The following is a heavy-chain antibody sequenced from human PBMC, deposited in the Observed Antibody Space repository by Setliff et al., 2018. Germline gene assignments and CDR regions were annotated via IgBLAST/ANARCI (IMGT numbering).Heavy chain of an antibody. D-gene: IGHD6-19*01. J-gene: IGHJ3*02. CDR1: GYSFTSFS. CDR2: VSTYNGDT. Sequence: EASVKVSCKASGYSFTSFSITWVRQAPGQGLEWLGWVSTYNGDTKSAQKFRGRVTMTTDTSTSTVYMELRTLRSDDTAVYYCARRPIALAGYRKGAFDIWGQGTMVTVSS. V-gene: IGHV1-18*01. CDR3: ARRPIALAGYRKGAFDI.